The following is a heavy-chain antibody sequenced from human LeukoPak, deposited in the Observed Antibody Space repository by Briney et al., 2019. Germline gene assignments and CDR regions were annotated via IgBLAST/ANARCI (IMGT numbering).Heavy chain of an antibody. Sequence: PSETLSLTCTVSGGSISSYYWSWIRQPAGKGLEWIGRIYTSGSTNYNPSLKSRVTMSVDTSKNQFSLKLSSVTAADTAVYYCARQIYGWGYYYYYMDVWGKGTTVTVSS. CDR1: GGSISSYY. D-gene: IGHD3-10*01. CDR2: IYTSGST. V-gene: IGHV4-4*07. CDR3: ARQIYGWGYYYYYMDV. J-gene: IGHJ6*03.